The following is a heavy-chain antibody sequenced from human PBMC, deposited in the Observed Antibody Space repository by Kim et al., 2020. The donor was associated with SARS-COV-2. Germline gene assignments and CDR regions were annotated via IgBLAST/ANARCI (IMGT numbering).Heavy chain of an antibody. CDR1: GFPFSTYG. CDR2: ISYDGSTK. Sequence: GGSLRLSCAASGFPFSTYGMHWVRQAPGKGLEWVAVISYDGSTKYYADSVKGRFTISRANSENTLYLQMNSLTAEATAVYYCATAVLRAVNYSYYGLDV. D-gene: IGHD3-10*01. J-gene: IGHJ6*01. V-gene: IGHV3-30*03. CDR3: ATAVLRAVNYSYYGLDV.